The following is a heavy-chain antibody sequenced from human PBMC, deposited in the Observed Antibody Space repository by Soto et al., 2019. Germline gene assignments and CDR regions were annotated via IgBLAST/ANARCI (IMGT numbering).Heavy chain of an antibody. D-gene: IGHD3-10*01. Sequence: VKVSCKASGGTFSSYTINWVRQAPGLGLEWMGRTIPILSMSNYALKFQGRLTITADKSTSTAYMELSSLRSEDTAMYYCATSYGSGSQVFAYWAQGALVTVSS. V-gene: IGHV1-69*02. CDR1: GGTFSSYT. J-gene: IGHJ4*02. CDR2: TIPILSMS. CDR3: ATSYGSGSQVFAY.